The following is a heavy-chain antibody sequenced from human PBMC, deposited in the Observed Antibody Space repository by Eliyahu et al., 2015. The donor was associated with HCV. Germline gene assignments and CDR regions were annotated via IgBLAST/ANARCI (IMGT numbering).Heavy chain of an antibody. V-gene: IGHV1-2*02. CDR3: ARGDLDFWSGYPYYGMDV. CDR1: GYTXTXXY. Sequence: QVQLVQSGAEVKKPGASVKVSCKASGYTXTXXYXHWVRQAPGQGLEWMGWINPNSGGTNYAQKFQGRVTMTRDTSISTAYMELSRLRSDDTAVYYCARGDLDFWSGYPYYGMDVWGQGTTVTVSS. CDR2: INPNSGGT. J-gene: IGHJ6*02. D-gene: IGHD3-3*01.